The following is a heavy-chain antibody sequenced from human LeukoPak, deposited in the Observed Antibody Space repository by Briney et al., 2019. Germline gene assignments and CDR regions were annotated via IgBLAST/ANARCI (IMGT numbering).Heavy chain of an antibody. D-gene: IGHD1-26*01. CDR2: ITSGSSYR. V-gene: IGHV3-21*01. Sequence: GGSLRLSCAASGFTFISSAMSWVRQAPGKGLEWVSSITSGSSYRFYADSVKGRFTISRDNAKNSLYLQMNSLRAEDTAVYYCARDPYSGSYGNYYYYFMDVWGKGTTVTISS. CDR1: GFTFISSA. J-gene: IGHJ6*03. CDR3: ARDPYSGSYGNYYYYFMDV.